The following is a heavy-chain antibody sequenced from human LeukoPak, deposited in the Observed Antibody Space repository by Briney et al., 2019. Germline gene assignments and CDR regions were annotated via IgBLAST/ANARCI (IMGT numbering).Heavy chain of an antibody. CDR3: ARDAKASNHADY. J-gene: IGHJ4*02. CDR2: IYTSGST. D-gene: IGHD4/OR15-4a*01. Sequence: SETLPLTCTVSGGSISSYYWSWIRQPAGKGLEWIGRIYTSGSTNYNPSLKNRVTMSVDTSKNQFSLKLSSVTAADTAVYYCARDAKASNHADYWGQGTLVTVSS. CDR1: GGSISSYY. V-gene: IGHV4-4*07.